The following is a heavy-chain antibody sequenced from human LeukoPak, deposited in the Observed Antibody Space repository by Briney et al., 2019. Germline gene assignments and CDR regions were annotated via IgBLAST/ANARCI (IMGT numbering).Heavy chain of an antibody. CDR2: ISSSRTYI. D-gene: IGHD5-24*01. CDR1: GFSFSSYP. J-gene: IGHJ5*02. CDR3: ARVVRDWFDP. V-gene: IGHV3-21*01. Sequence: GGSLRLSRAASGFSFSSYPMNWVRQAPGKGLEWVSSISSSRTYIYYADSVKGRFTISRDNAKNSLYLQMNSLRAEDTAVYYCARVVRDWFDPWGQGTLVTVSS.